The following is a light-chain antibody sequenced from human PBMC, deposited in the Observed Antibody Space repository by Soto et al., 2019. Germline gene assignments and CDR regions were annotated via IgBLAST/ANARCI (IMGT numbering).Light chain of an antibody. CDR2: DAS. CDR1: ETISTF. V-gene: IGKV1-5*01. J-gene: IGKJ1*01. CDR3: QQYSTYPWT. Sequence: DIQMTQSTSSLSVSVGERVTMTCRASETISTFLNWYQVKPGKAPKVLIFDASSLESGVPSRFSGSGSATEFTLTISSLQPDDFATYYCQQYSTYPWTFGQGTKVDIK.